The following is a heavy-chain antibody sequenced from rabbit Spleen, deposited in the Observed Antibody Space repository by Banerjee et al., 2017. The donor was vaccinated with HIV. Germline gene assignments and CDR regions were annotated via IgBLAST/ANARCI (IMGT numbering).Heavy chain of an antibody. V-gene: IGHV1S45*01. CDR1: GFTLSNYW. J-gene: IGHJ6*01. Sequence: QEHLVESGGDLVKPGASLTLTCTASGFTLSNYWIYWVRQAPGKGLEWIACIYTGSGTTYYASWAKGRFTISKTSSTTVTLQMTSLTAADTATYFCARVDDGSFAYKLWGQGTLVTVS. CDR2: IYTGSGTT. CDR3: ARVDDGSFAYKL. D-gene: IGHD2-1*01.